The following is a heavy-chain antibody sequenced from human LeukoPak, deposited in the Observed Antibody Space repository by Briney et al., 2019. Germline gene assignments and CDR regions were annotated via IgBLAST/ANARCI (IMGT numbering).Heavy chain of an antibody. J-gene: IGHJ4*02. CDR3: AREPYSSYY. V-gene: IGHV1-2*02. D-gene: IGHD6-6*01. CDR2: INPNSGGT. CDR1: GYIFTGYY. Sequence: ASVKVCFTASGYIFTGYYMHWVRQAPGQGLEWMGWINPNSGGTNYAQKFQGRVTMARDTSINTAYMELSRLRSDDTAVYYCAREPYSSYYWGQGTLVTVSS.